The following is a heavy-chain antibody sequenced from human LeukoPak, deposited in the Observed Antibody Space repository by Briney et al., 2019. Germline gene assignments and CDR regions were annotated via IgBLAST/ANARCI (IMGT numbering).Heavy chain of an antibody. Sequence: GGSLRLSCAASGFTFSSYSMNWVRQAPGKGLEWVSSISSSSSYIYYADSVKGRFTISRDNAKNSLYLQMNSLRAEDMALYYCAKSVDTAIDYYFDYWGQGTLVTVSS. CDR1: GFTFSSYS. CDR3: AKSVDTAIDYYFDY. V-gene: IGHV3-21*04. CDR2: ISSSSSYI. D-gene: IGHD5-18*01. J-gene: IGHJ4*02.